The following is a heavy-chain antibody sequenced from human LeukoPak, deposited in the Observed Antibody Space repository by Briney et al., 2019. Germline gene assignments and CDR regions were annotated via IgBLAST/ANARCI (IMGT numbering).Heavy chain of an antibody. J-gene: IGHJ5*02. CDR3: ARSLARYYSSTSCYRGVWFDP. D-gene: IGHD2-2*01. V-gene: IGHV5-51*01. Sequence: GESLKISCKGSGYSFTSYWIGWVRQMPGKGLEWMGIIYPGDSDTRYSPSFQGQVTISADKSISTAYLQWSSLKASDTAMYYCARSLARYYSSTSCYRGVWFDPWGQGTLVTVSS. CDR2: IYPGDSDT. CDR1: GYSFTSYW.